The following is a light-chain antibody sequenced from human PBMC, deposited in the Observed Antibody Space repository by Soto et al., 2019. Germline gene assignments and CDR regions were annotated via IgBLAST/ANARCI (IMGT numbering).Light chain of an antibody. Sequence: QSALTQPPSASGSPGQSVTISCTGTSSDVGGYNFVSWYQQHPGKAPKRIIYEVNKRPSGVPDRFSASKSGNTASLTVSGLQAEDEADYYCSSYAGTNNRYVFGTGTKLTVL. CDR1: SSDVGGYNF. V-gene: IGLV2-8*01. J-gene: IGLJ1*01. CDR3: SSYAGTNNRYV. CDR2: EVN.